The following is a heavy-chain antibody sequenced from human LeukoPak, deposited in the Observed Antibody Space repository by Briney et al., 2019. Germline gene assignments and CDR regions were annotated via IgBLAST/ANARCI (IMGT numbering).Heavy chain of an antibody. CDR1: GFTFSSYS. CDR3: ARGLPWNWFDY. J-gene: IGHJ5*01. V-gene: IGHV3-48*01. CDR2: ISSSSSTI. Sequence: QPGGSLRLSCAASGFTFSSYSMTWVRQAPGKGLEWVSSISSSSSTIYYADSVKGRFTISRDSAKNSLYLQMNSLRAEDTALYYCARGLPWNWFDYWGQGTLVTVSS.